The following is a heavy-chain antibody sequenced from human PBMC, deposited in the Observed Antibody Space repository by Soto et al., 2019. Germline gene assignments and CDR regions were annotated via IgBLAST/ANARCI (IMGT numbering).Heavy chain of an antibody. CDR1: GFTFSSYG. CDR3: AKDSLGILVYATFDY. J-gene: IGHJ4*02. Sequence: GGSLRLSCAASGFTFSSYGMHWVRQAPGKGLEWVAVISYDGSNKYYADSVKGRFTISRDNSKNTLYLQMNSLRAEDTAVYYCAKDSLGILVYATFDYWGQGTLVTVSS. D-gene: IGHD2-8*01. CDR2: ISYDGSNK. V-gene: IGHV3-30*18.